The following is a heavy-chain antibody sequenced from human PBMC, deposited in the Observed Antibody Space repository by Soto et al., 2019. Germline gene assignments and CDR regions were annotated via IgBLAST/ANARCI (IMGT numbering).Heavy chain of an antibody. CDR3: ERRDYAKAFDI. CDR2: IYYSGSA. V-gene: IGHV4-28*01. CDR1: GYSISSSHW. J-gene: IGHJ3*02. Sequence: QVQLQESGPGLVKPSDTPSLIRAVSGYSISSSHWWGWIRQPPGKGLEWSENIYYSGSAYYNPSLESPVTESVDRVQNQFSLKLTSLTAVDTVVYYCERRDYAKAFDICVQGTTVTVSS. D-gene: IGHD2-2*01.